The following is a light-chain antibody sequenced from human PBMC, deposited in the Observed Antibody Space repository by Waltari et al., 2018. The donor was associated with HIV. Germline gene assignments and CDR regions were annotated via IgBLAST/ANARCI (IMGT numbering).Light chain of an antibody. CDR1: QSLLHSNGYNY. Sequence: DIVMTQSPVSLPVTPGEPASISCRASQSLLHSNGYNYLDWHVQQAGQSPQLVIYLGSNRASGVPDRSSGSGSGTDFTLRISRVDADDVVIYYCMQANKTPFTFGQGTRLEIK. CDR3: MQANKTPFT. V-gene: IGKV2-28*01. J-gene: IGKJ5*01. CDR2: LGS.